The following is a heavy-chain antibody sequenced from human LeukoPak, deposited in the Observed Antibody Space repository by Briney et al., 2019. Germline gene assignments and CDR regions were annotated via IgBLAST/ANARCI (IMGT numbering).Heavy chain of an antibody. D-gene: IGHD3-10*01. CDR2: INPNSGVT. CDR3: VFAGKLGP. CDR1: GYTFTAYY. Sequence: ASVKVSCKASGYTFTAYYMHWVRQAPGQGLEWMGWINPNSGVTNYAQKFQGRVTMTRDTSISTAYMDLSRLRSDDTAVYYCVFAGKLGPWGQGTLVTVSS. V-gene: IGHV1-2*02. J-gene: IGHJ5*02.